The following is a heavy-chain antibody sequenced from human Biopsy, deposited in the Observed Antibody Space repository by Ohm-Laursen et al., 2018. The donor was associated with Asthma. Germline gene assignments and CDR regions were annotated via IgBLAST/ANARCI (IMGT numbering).Heavy chain of an antibody. D-gene: IGHD5-12*01. J-gene: IGHJ4*02. CDR1: GFTFSSYG. V-gene: IGHV3-30*18. CDR2: ISSDGNHK. Sequence: SLRPSCTASGFTFSSYGLDWVRQAPGKGLEWVAFISSDGNHKFYEDSVKGRFTISRDNSKNTLYLQMNSLRTEDTAVYYCAKRRGYSGHDNDYWGQGTLVIVSS. CDR3: AKRRGYSGHDNDY.